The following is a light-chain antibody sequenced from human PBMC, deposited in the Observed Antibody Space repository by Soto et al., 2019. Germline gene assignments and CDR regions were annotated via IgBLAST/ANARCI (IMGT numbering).Light chain of an antibody. CDR1: SSDVGSYNL. V-gene: IGLV2-23*01. CDR3: CSYAGSSTLYV. CDR2: EGS. Sequence: QSVLTQPGWVSGSPGQAITISCTGTSSDVGSYNLVSWYQQHPGKAPKLMIYEGSKRPSGVSNRFSGSKSGNTASLTISGLQAEDEADYYCCSYAGSSTLYVFGTGTKVTVL. J-gene: IGLJ1*01.